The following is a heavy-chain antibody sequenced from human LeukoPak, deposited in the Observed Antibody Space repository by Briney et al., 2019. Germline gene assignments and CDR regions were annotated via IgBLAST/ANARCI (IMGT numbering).Heavy chain of an antibody. J-gene: IGHJ4*02. V-gene: IGHV3-30*03. Sequence: GGSLRLSCAASGFTFSSYSMNWVRQAPGKGLEWVAVISYDGSNKYYADSVKGRFTISRDNSKNTLYLQMNSLRAEDTAVYYCARGGYGDYGSILDYWGQGTLVTVSS. CDR3: ARGGYGDYGSILDY. CDR2: ISYDGSNK. D-gene: IGHD4-17*01. CDR1: GFTFSSYS.